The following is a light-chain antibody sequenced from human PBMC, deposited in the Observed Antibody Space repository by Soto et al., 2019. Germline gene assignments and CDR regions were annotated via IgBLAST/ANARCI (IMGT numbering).Light chain of an antibody. CDR3: QQRFT. CDR2: GAS. CDR1: QSVSSSY. Sequence: EIVLTQSPGTLSLSPGERATLSCRASQSVSSSYLAWYQQKPGQAPRLLIYGASSRATGIPDRFSGSGSGTDFTLTISRLEPEDFAVYYCQQRFTFGPGTKVDIK. J-gene: IGKJ3*01. V-gene: IGKV3-20*01.